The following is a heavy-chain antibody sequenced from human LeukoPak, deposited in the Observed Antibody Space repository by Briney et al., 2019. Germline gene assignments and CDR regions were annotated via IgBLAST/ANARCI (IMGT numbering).Heavy chain of an antibody. CDR3: AKDLGWRRATIFGVALDAFDI. CDR1: GFTVSSNY. CDR2: IYSGGST. D-gene: IGHD3-3*01. J-gene: IGHJ3*02. V-gene: IGHV3-66*01. Sequence: GGSLRLSCAASGFTVSSNYMSWVRQAPGKGLEWVSVIYSGGSTYYADSVKGRFTISRDNSKNTLYLQMNSLRAEDTAVYYCAKDLGWRRATIFGVALDAFDIWGQGTMVTVSS.